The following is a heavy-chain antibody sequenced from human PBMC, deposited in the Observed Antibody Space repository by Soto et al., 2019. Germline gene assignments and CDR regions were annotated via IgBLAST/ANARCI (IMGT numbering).Heavy chain of an antibody. CDR1: GDSFTSYW. D-gene: IGHD3-3*01. V-gene: IGHV5-10-1*01. J-gene: IGHJ6*02. CDR3: ARRKESVYYITGYYYYGMDV. CDR2: IDPSDSYT. Sequence: GESRKISCKGSGDSFTSYWISWVRQMPGKGLEWMGRIDPSDSYTNYSPSFQGHVTISADKSISTAYLQWSSLKASDTAMYYCARRKESVYYITGYYYYGMDVSGQGTRVTVSS.